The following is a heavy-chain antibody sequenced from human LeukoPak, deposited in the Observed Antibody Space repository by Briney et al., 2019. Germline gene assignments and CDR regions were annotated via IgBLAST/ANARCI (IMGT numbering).Heavy chain of an antibody. CDR1: GFTFSSYW. Sequence: PGGSLRLSCAASGFTFSSYWMSWVRQAPGKGLEWVSAISGSGGSTYYADSVKGRFTISRDNGKNSLYLQMNSLRAEDTAVYYCAKDRITMVRGVTVPLDYWGQGTLVTVSS. J-gene: IGHJ4*02. V-gene: IGHV3-21*06. CDR3: AKDRITMVRGVTVPLDY. CDR2: ISGSGGST. D-gene: IGHD3-10*01.